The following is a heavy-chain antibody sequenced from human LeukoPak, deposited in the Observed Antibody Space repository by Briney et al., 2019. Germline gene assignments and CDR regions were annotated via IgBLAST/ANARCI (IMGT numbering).Heavy chain of an antibody. J-gene: IGHJ4*02. D-gene: IGHD3-22*01. CDR3: AKSYYYDSSDGY. CDR2: IYSGGST. CDR1: GFTVSSNY. V-gene: IGHV3-53*01. Sequence: GGSLRLSCAASGFTVSSNYMSWVRQAPGKGLEWVSVIYSGGSTYYADSVKGRSTISRDNSKNTLYLQMNSLRAEDTAVYYCAKSYYYDSSDGYWGQGTLVTVSS.